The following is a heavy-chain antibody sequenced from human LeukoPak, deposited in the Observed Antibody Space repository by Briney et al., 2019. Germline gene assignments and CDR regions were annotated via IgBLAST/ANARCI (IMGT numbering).Heavy chain of an antibody. Sequence: QPGRSLSLTCAASGFTFDDYAMHWVRHAPGQGLEWVSVISWNSGSIGYADSVKGRFTISRDNATNSLYLQMNSLRAEDTALYYCAKAVTRRQQLVAWFDPWGQGTLVTVSS. CDR2: ISWNSGSI. V-gene: IGHV3-9*01. CDR1: GFTFDDYA. D-gene: IGHD6-13*01. CDR3: AKAVTRRQQLVAWFDP. J-gene: IGHJ5*02.